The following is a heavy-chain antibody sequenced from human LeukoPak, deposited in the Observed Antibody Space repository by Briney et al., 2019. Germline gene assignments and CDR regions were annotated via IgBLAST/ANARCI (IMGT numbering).Heavy chain of an antibody. CDR3: ARSLIADGAFDI. D-gene: IGHD2-21*01. Sequence: GGSLRLSCAASGFTFTTYTMNWVRQAPGQGLEWVSDISSSGSYIDYADSVKGRFTISRDNAKNSLFLQMSSLRVEDTAVYYCARSLIADGAFDIWGQGTMVTVS. V-gene: IGHV3-21*01. CDR2: ISSSGSYI. J-gene: IGHJ3*02. CDR1: GFTFTTYT.